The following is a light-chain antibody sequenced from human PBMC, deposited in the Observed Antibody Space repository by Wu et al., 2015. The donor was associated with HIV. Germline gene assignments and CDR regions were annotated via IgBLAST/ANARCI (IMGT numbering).Light chain of an antibody. CDR3: QQSYSIPRLT. J-gene: IGKJ4*01. V-gene: IGKV1-39*01. Sequence: DIQLTQSPSFLSASVGDRVTITCRASQSISSYLNWYQQKPGKAPKLLIYAATSLQSGVPSRFSGGGSGTDFTLTISSLQPEDFATYYCQQSYSIPRLTFGGGTKVETK. CDR2: AAT. CDR1: QSISSY.